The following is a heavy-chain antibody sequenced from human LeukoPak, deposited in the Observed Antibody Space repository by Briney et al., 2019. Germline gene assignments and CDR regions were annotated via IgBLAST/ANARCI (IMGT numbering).Heavy chain of an antibody. CDR2: IFDSGSP. D-gene: IGHD6-19*01. Sequence: SETLSLTCTVSGGSIGTYHWSWVRQPPGKGLEWIGYIFDSGSPNYRPALKSRVTISLDTSKNHVSLRLQSATAADTAIYYCARHDDNGWYFFDIWGQGTLGTVSS. J-gene: IGHJ4*02. CDR3: ARHDDNGWYFFDI. CDR1: GGSIGTYH. V-gene: IGHV4-59*08.